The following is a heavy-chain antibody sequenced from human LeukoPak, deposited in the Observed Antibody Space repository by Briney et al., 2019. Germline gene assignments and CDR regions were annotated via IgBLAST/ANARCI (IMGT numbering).Heavy chain of an antibody. Sequence: SETLSLTCAVYGGSFSGYYWSWIRQPPGKGLEWIGEINHSGSTNYNPSLKSRVTISVDTSKNQFSLKLSSVTAADTAVYYCARGRTIAAAGTWDYWGQGTLVTVSS. CDR1: GGSFSGYY. CDR2: INHSGST. V-gene: IGHV4-34*01. J-gene: IGHJ4*02. CDR3: ARGRTIAAAGTWDY. D-gene: IGHD6-13*01.